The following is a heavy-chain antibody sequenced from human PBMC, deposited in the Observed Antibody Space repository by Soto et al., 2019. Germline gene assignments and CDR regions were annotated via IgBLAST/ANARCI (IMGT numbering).Heavy chain of an antibody. CDR3: AREWGFWGYWSSTSCLDAFDI. V-gene: IGHV1-46*01. CDR1: GYTFTSYY. J-gene: IGHJ3*02. D-gene: IGHD2-2*01. CDR2: INPSGGST. Sequence: APVQVSCTASGYTFTSYYMHWVRQAPGQGLEWLGIINPSGGSTSYAQKCQGRDTMTRDTSPSTVYMELSSLRSEDTAVYYCAREWGFWGYWSSTSCLDAFDIWGQGTMVTVSS.